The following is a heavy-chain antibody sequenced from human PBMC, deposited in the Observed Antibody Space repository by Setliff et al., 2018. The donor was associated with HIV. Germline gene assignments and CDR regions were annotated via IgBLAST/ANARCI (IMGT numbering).Heavy chain of an antibody. Sequence: GASVKVSCKASGYTFTCYAMHWVRQAPGQRLGWMGWINAGNGNTKYSQKFQGRVTITRDTSASTAYMELSSLRSEDTAVYYCARGSSGFRSGSYYNTFIDYWGQGTLVTVSS. V-gene: IGHV1-3*01. J-gene: IGHJ4*02. CDR1: GYTFTCYA. CDR3: ARGSSGFRSGSYYNTFIDY. D-gene: IGHD3-10*01. CDR2: INAGNGNT.